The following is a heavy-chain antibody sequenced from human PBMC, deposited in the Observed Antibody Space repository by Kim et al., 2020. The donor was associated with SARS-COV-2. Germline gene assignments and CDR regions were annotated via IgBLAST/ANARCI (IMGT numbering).Heavy chain of an antibody. J-gene: IGHJ3*02. CDR3: ARSGDYRVAFDI. D-gene: IGHD4-17*01. Sequence: SYAKNLQGSSTMTRDPSTNTVYMELSSLRAEDTAVYYCARSGDYRVAFDIWGQGTMVTVSS. V-gene: IGHV1-46*04.